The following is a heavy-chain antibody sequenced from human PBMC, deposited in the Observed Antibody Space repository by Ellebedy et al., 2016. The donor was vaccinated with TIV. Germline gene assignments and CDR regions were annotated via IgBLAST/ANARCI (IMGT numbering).Heavy chain of an antibody. CDR3: ARGACTGGSCQSGWFDP. D-gene: IGHD2-15*01. J-gene: IGHJ5*02. CDR1: GFTFSSYA. Sequence: PGGSLRLSCAASGFTFSSYAMSWVRQAPGKGLEWVSTISSTGSRTYYVDSVKGRVTISRDNAKNSLYLQMNSLRVEDTALYYCARGACTGGSCQSGWFDPWGQGTLVTVSS. V-gene: IGHV3-21*03. CDR2: ISSTGSRT.